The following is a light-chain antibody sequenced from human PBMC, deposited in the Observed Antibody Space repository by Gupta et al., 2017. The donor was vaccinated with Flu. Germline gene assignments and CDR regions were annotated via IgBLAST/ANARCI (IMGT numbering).Light chain of an antibody. Sequence: PSSLSASIGDRVTITCRASQNINNYLNWYQQKPGKAPELLIYAASSLQVGVPSRFSSGESGTDFTLTISSLQPEDFATYYCQQTYSFPWTFGQGTKVEIK. J-gene: IGKJ1*01. CDR1: QNINNY. CDR2: AAS. CDR3: QQTYSFPWT. V-gene: IGKV1-39*01.